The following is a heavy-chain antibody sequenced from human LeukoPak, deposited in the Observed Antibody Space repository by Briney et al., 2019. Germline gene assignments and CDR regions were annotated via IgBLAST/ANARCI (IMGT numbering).Heavy chain of an antibody. J-gene: IGHJ4*02. CDR1: GGSISSSNW. D-gene: IGHD6-13*01. Sequence: SETLSLTCAVSGGSISSSNWWWWGRQPPGKGLERVGDIYRRGSNNYHPSLKSRVTISVDKSKIRFHPKLSSVTAADTAVYYCVGQPLVLRYFDYWGQGTLVTVSS. CDR3: VGQPLVLRYFDY. V-gene: IGHV4-4*02. CDR2: IYRRGSN.